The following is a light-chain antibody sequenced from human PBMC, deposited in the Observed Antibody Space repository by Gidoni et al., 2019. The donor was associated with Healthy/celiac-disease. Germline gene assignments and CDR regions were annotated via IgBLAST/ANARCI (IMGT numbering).Light chain of an antibody. CDR3: QQSYSTLWT. V-gene: IGKV1-39*01. Sequence: DIQVTQSPSSMSASVGDRVTITCRASQSIRSNLNWYQQKPGKAPNRLIYAASSLQSGVQSRFSGSGSGTDFTLTISSLQPEDFATYYCQQSYSTLWTFGQGTKVEIK. CDR2: AAS. J-gene: IGKJ1*01. CDR1: QSIRSN.